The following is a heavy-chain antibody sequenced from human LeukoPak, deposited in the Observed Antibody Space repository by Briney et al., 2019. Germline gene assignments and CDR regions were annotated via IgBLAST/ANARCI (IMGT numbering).Heavy chain of an antibody. CDR1: GGSISSYY. D-gene: IGHD1-26*01. Sequence: SETLSLTCTVSGGSISSYYWSWIRQPPGKGLEWIGYIYYSGSTNYNPSLKSRVTMSVDTSKNQFSLKLSSVTAADTAVYYCARQRSGSYDNWGQGTLVTVSS. CDR2: IYYSGST. J-gene: IGHJ4*02. CDR3: ARQRSGSYDN. V-gene: IGHV4-59*08.